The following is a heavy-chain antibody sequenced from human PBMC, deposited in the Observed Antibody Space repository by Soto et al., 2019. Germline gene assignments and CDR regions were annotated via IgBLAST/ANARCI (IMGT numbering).Heavy chain of an antibody. V-gene: IGHV3-23*01. CDR3: AKAMRFLFWSGYQIPSLDAFDI. CDR1: GFTFSSYA. J-gene: IGHJ3*02. CDR2: ISGSGGST. Sequence: GGSLRLSCAASGFTFSSYAMSWVRQAPGKGLEWVSAISGSGGSTYYADSVKGRFTISRDNSKNTLYLQMNSLRAEDTAVYYCAKAMRFLFWSGYQIPSLDAFDIWGQGTMVTVSS. D-gene: IGHD3-3*01.